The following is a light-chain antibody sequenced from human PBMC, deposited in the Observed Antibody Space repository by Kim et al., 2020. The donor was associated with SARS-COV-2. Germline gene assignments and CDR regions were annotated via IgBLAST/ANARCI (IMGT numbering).Light chain of an antibody. CDR1: QSIRMY. CDR2: GAS. V-gene: IGKV3-20*01. J-gene: IGKJ4*01. CDR3: QQYETVPVT. Sequence: EMVLTQSPGTLSLSPGERATLSCRASQSIRMYLAWYQLKPGQAPRLLFSGASSRATGIPDRFSGSGSGTDFTLTVSRLEPEDFAVYYCQQYETVPVTFGGGTKVDIK.